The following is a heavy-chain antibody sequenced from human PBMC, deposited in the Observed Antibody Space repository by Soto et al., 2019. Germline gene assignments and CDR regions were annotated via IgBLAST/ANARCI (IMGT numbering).Heavy chain of an antibody. J-gene: IGHJ6*02. CDR3: AGGRGRQQLVMSYYYGMDV. CDR1: GGSFSGYY. CDR2: INQSGST. Sequence: QVQLQQWGAGLLKPSETLSLTCAVYGGSFSGYYWSWIRQPPGKGLEWIGEINQSGSTNYNPSLTSRVTISVDTSKNQFSLNLSSVTAADTAVYYCAGGRGRQQLVMSYYYGMDVWGQGTTVTVSS. V-gene: IGHV4-34*01. D-gene: IGHD6-13*01.